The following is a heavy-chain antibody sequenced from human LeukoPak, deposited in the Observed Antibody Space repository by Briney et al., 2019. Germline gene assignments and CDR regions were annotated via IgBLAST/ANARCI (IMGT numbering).Heavy chain of an antibody. CDR2: ISYDGSNK. Sequence: GGSLRLSCAASGFTFSSYAMHWVRQAPGKGLAWVAVISYDGSNKYYADSVKGRFTISRDNSKNTLYLQMNSLRAEDTAVYYCARDWAPPSYYYDSSGYYDYWGQGTLVTVSS. V-gene: IGHV3-30-3*01. CDR1: GFTFSSYA. D-gene: IGHD3-22*01. J-gene: IGHJ4*02. CDR3: ARDWAPPSYYYDSSGYYDY.